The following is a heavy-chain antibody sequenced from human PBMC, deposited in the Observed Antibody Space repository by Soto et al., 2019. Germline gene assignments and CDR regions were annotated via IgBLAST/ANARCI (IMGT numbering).Heavy chain of an antibody. CDR2: INAGNGNT. V-gene: IGHV1-3*01. D-gene: IGHD6-19*01. CDR1: GFVSTNHN. J-gene: IGHJ1*01. CDR3: ASDYGSNWRL. Sequence: ASVKVSCKASGFVSTNHNFHWVRQAPGQSLEWMGRINAGNGNTQYSQNFQGRVTFTSDPSASTAFMELTNLRFEDRAMYYCASDYGSNWRLWGQGTLVTISS.